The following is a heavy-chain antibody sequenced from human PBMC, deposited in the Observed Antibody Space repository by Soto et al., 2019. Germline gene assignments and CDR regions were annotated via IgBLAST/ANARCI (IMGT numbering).Heavy chain of an antibody. CDR2: ISYDGSNK. Sequence: GGSLRLSCAASGFTFSSYGMHWVRQAPGKGLEWVAVISYDGSNKYYADSVKGRFIVSRDNAKNSLYLQMNNLRDEDTAVYYCTRAGRGAVVVGDLGYFYYGMDVWGQGTTVTVSS. CDR3: TRAGRGAVVVGDLGYFYYGMDV. D-gene: IGHD2-15*01. CDR1: GFTFSSYG. J-gene: IGHJ6*02. V-gene: IGHV3-30*03.